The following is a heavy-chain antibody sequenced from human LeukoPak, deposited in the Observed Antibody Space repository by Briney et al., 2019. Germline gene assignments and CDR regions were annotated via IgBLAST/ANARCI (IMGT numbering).Heavy chain of an antibody. V-gene: IGHV3-21*01. J-gene: IGHJ4*02. CDR3: ARDQGLPY. Sequence: GGSLRLSCAASGFTFSTYTMNWVRQAPGKGLEWVSSISSSSTFINYADSVKGRFTISRDNAKNSLYLQMNGLRAEDTAVYYCARDQGLPYWGQGTLVTVSS. CDR1: GFTFSTYT. CDR2: ISSSSTFI.